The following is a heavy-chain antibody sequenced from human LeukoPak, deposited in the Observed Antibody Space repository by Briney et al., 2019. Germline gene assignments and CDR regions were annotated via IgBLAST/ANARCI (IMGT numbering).Heavy chain of an antibody. CDR1: GGTFSSYT. J-gene: IGHJ4*02. V-gene: IGHV1-69*02. Sequence: GASVKVSCKASGGTFSSYTISWVRQAPGQGLEWMGRIIPILGIANYAQKFQGRVTITADKSTSTAYMELSSLRSEDTAVYYCARSYCTNGVCYFYYFDYWGQGTLVTVSS. CDR3: ARSYCTNGVCYFYYFDY. D-gene: IGHD2-8*01. CDR2: IIPILGIA.